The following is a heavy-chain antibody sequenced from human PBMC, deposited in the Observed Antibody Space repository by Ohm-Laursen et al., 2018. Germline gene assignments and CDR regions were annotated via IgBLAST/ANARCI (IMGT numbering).Heavy chain of an antibody. CDR2: INHGGSA. D-gene: IGHD2-15*01. CDR1: GGSISAYY. J-gene: IGHJ4*02. V-gene: IGHV4-34*01. CDR3: AKVAVAAHFDY. Sequence: TLSLTCSVSGGSISAYYWTWIRQPPGKGLEWIGEINHGGSANYNPSLKSRVTISVDTSKNQFSLKLTSVTAADTAVYYCAKVAVAAHFDYWGQGTLVTVSS.